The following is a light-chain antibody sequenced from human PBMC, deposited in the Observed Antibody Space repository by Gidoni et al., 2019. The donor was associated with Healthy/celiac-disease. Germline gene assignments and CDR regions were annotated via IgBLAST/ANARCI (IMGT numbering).Light chain of an antibody. CDR3: NSRDSSGNHVV. V-gene: IGLV3-19*01. Sequence: SSELTQDPAVSVDLGQTVRITCQGDSLRSYYASWYQQKPGQAPVLVIYGKNNRPSGIPDRFSGSSSGSTASLTITGAQAEDEADYYCNSRDSSGNHVVFGGGTKLTVL. J-gene: IGLJ2*01. CDR1: SLRSYY. CDR2: GKN.